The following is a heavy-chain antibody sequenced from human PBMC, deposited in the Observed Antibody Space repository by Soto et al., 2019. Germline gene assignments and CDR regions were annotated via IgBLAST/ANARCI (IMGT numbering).Heavy chain of an antibody. V-gene: IGHV3-21*01. CDR1: GFTFSSYS. Sequence: EVQLVESGGGLVKPGGSLRLSCAASGFTFSSYSMNWVRQAPGKGLEWFSSISSSSSYIYYADSVKGRFTISRDNAKNSLYLQMNSLRAEDTAVYYCARARGDIVVVPAAPWGQGTLVTVSS. J-gene: IGHJ5*02. CDR2: ISSSSSYI. CDR3: ARARGDIVVVPAAP. D-gene: IGHD2-2*01.